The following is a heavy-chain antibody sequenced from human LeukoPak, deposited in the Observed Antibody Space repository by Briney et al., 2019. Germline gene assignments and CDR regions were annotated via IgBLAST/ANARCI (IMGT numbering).Heavy chain of an antibody. V-gene: IGHV4-59*01. CDR1: GASISSYY. D-gene: IGHD6-19*01. Sequence: SETLSLTCTVSGASISSYYWSWIRQPPGKGLEWIGYIYYSGSTNYNPSLKSRVTISVDTSKNQFSLKLSSVTAADTAVYYCAVLYSSGWYLDYWGQGTLVTVSS. CDR3: AVLYSSGWYLDY. J-gene: IGHJ4*02. CDR2: IYYSGST.